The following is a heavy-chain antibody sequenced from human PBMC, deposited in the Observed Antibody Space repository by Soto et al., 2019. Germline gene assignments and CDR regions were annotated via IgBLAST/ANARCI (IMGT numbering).Heavy chain of an antibody. Sequence: PGGSLRLSCAASGFTFSSYSMNWVRQAPGKGLEWVSYISSSSSTIYYADSVKGRFTISRDNAKNSLYLQMNSLRDEDTAVYYCARGPYYVWGSYRYPRFDYWGQGTLVTSPQ. CDR1: GFTFSSYS. V-gene: IGHV3-48*02. CDR2: ISSSSSTI. D-gene: IGHD3-16*02. CDR3: ARGPYYVWGSYRYPRFDY. J-gene: IGHJ4*02.